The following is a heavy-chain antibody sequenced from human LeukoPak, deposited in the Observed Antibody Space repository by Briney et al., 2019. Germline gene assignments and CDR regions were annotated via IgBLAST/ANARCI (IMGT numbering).Heavy chain of an antibody. Sequence: GGSLRLSCAASGFTFSSYTMNWVRQAPGKGLEWVSSITSSTSYIYYADSVKGRFTISRDNAKNSLYLEMNSLRVEDTAVYYCAGDNQREWFGELLAWGQGALVTVSS. D-gene: IGHD3-10*01. V-gene: IGHV3-21*01. CDR2: ITSSTSYI. CDR1: GFTFSSYT. CDR3: AGDNQREWFGELLA. J-gene: IGHJ5*02.